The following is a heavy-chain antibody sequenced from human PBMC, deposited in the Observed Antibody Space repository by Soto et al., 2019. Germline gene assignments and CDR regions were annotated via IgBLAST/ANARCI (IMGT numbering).Heavy chain of an antibody. CDR1: GFTFGGYW. CDR3: ARGAMAGNEVPGD. Sequence: EGQLVESGGGLVQPGGSLRLSGQVSGFTFGGYWMTGFGRAPGKGWEWGANINLDGSEKYYVDAVKGRFTISRDNAKNSLHLDLRDLRANDTAVYYCARGAMAGNEVPGDWGQGTLVTVSS. J-gene: IGHJ1*01. CDR2: INLDGSEK. V-gene: IGHV3-7*05. D-gene: IGHD1-1*01.